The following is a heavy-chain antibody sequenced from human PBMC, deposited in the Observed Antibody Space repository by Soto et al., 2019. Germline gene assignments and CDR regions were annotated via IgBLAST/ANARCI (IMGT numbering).Heavy chain of an antibody. CDR1: GFSFSSNA. Sequence: PAGSLTLSCAASGFSFSSNAMSWVRQAPGQGLEWVSASSVSGGSTYYADSVKGRFTISRDNSKNTLYLQMNSLRAEDTAVYYCATNGISVAGTWYNYFDYWGQGTLVTVSS. CDR2: SSVSGGST. V-gene: IGHV3-23*01. CDR3: ATNGISVAGTWYNYFDY. J-gene: IGHJ4*02. D-gene: IGHD6-19*01.